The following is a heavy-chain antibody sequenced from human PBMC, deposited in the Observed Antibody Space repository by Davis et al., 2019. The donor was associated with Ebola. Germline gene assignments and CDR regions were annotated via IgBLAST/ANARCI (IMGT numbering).Heavy chain of an antibody. J-gene: IGHJ4*02. CDR2: ISGSGGST. CDR1: GFTFSSYG. CDR3: TVSTEIDY. Sequence: GESLKISCSASGFTFSSYGLHWVRQAPGKGLEWVSAISGSGGSTYYADSVKGRFTISRDNSKNTLYLQMNSLKTEDTAVYYCTVSTEIDYWGQGTLVTVSS. V-gene: IGHV3-23*01. D-gene: IGHD5/OR15-5a*01.